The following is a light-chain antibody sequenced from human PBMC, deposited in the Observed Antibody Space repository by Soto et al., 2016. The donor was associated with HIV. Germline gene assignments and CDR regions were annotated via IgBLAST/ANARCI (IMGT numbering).Light chain of an antibody. Sequence: DIQMTQSPSSLSASVGDRVTITCQASQDISNYLNWYQQKPGKAPKLLIYDASNLKTGVPSRFSGSGSGTDFTFTISSLQPEDFATYYCQQYDNLPRTFGQGTKLEIK. CDR1: QDISNY. J-gene: IGKJ2*01. CDR3: QQYDNLPRT. V-gene: IGKV1-33*01. CDR2: DAS.